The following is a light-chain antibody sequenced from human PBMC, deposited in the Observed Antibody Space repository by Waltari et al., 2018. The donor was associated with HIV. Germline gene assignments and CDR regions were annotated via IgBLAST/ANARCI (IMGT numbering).Light chain of an antibody. Sequence: DVVVTQSPDSLAVSVCDRATLDCRSSRNVLYRANKKSYLAWYQQKAGQRPKLRIDWASTRESGVPDRFSGSGSGTEFTLTSSSLQAEDVAVYYCQQYHSVPYTFGQGNKREIK. V-gene: IGKV4-1*01. CDR3: QQYHSVPYT. J-gene: IGKJ2*01. CDR1: RNVLYRANKKSY. CDR2: WAS.